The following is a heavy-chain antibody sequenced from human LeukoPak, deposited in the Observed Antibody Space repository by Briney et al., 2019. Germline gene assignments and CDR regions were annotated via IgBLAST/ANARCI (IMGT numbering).Heavy chain of an antibody. D-gene: IGHD2-2*01. CDR3: ARFITGVVPAAIPAAFDYYYYGMDV. CDR2: IYYSGST. V-gene: IGHV4-39*01. CDR1: GGSICSSSYY. Sequence: SETLSLTCTVSGGSICSSSYYWGWIRQPPGKGLEWIGSIYYSGSTYYNPSLKSRVTISVDTSKNQFSLKLSSVTAADTAVYYCARFITGVVPAAIPAAFDYYYYGMDVWGQGTTVTVSS. J-gene: IGHJ6*02.